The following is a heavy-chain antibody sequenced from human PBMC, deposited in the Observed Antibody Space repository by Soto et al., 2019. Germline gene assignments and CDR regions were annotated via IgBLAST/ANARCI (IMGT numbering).Heavy chain of an antibody. Sequence: EVQLVESGGGLVQPGGSLRLSCAASGFSFSTYWMHWVRQGPGKGLVWVSRIDHDGRSTSYADSVKGRFTISRGNAKNTLSLQMNSLTVEDTGVYYCVRKAGASYMPAEYFQHWGQGTVVTVSS. V-gene: IGHV3-74*01. CDR2: IDHDGRST. D-gene: IGHD2-2*01. CDR1: GFSFSTYW. CDR3: VRKAGASYMPAEYFQH. J-gene: IGHJ1*01.